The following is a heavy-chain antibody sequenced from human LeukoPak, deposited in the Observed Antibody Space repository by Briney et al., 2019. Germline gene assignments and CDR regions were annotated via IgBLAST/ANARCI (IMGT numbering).Heavy chain of an antibody. Sequence: EASVKVSCKASGRTFSSYAISWARQAPGQGLEWMGGIIPIVGTANYAQKFQGRVTITADKSTSTAYMELSSLRSEDTAVYYCARDYPYYDILTGPSGGMDVWGKGTTVTVSS. V-gene: IGHV1-69*06. J-gene: IGHJ6*04. CDR1: GRTFSSYA. CDR3: ARDYPYYDILTGPSGGMDV. CDR2: IIPIVGTA. D-gene: IGHD3-9*01.